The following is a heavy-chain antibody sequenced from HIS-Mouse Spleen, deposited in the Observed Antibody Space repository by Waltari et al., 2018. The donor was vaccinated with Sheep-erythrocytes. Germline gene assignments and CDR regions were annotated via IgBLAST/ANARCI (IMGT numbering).Heavy chain of an antibody. Sequence: QVQLVESGGGVVQPGRSLRLSCAASGFTFSSYGMHWVRQAPGKGLARVAVISYDGSNKYYAESVKGRFTISRDNCKNTLYLQMNSLRAEDTAVYYCAKREGYSNYYFDYWGQGTLVTVSS. CDR3: AKREGYSNYYFDY. J-gene: IGHJ4*02. CDR2: ISYDGSNK. CDR1: GFTFSSYG. D-gene: IGHD4-4*01. V-gene: IGHV3-30*18.